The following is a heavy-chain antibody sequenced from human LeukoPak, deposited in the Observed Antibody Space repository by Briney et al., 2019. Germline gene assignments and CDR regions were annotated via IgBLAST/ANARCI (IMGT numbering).Heavy chain of an antibody. V-gene: IGHV4-34*01. CDR2: INHSGST. D-gene: IGHD5-12*01. CDR1: GGSFSGYY. CDR3: AGELATISMPRRPYGMDV. J-gene: IGHJ6*02. Sequence: SETLSLTCAVYGGSFSGYYWSWIRQPPGKGLEWIGEINHSGSTNYNPSLKSRVTISVDTSKNQFSLKLSSVTAADTAVYYCAGELATISMPRRPYGMDVWGQGTTVTASS.